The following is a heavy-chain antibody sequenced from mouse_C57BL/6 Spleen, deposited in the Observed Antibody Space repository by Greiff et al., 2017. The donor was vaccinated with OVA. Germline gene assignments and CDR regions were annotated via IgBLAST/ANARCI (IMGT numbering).Heavy chain of an antibody. V-gene: IGHV5-12*01. Sequence: DVKLQESGGGLVQPGGSLKLSCAASGFTFSDYYMYWVRQTPEKRLEWVAYISNGGGSTYYPDTVKGRFTISRDNAKNTLYLQMSRLKSEDTAMYYCARRYDYDGAMDYWGQGTSVTVSS. CDR1: GFTFSDYY. J-gene: IGHJ4*01. D-gene: IGHD2-4*01. CDR2: ISNGGGST. CDR3: ARRYDYDGAMDY.